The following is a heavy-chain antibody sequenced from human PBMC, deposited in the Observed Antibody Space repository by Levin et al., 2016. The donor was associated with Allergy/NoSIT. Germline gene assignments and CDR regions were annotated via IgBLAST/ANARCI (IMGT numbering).Heavy chain of an antibody. J-gene: IGHJ5*02. CDR1: GGTFSSYA. CDR2: IIPIFGTA. V-gene: IGHV1-69*13. CDR3: ARRPLWSGFTNWFDP. D-gene: IGHD3-3*01. Sequence: SVKVSCKASGGTFSSYAISWVRQAPGQGLEWMGGIIPIFGTANYAQKFQGRVTITADESTSTAYMELSSLRSEDTAVYYCARRPLWSGFTNWFDPWGQGTLVTVSS.